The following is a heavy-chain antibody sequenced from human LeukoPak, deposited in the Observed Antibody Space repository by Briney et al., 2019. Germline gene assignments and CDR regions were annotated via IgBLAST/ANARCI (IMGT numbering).Heavy chain of an antibody. D-gene: IGHD3-22*01. Sequence: GESLKISCQGSGSSFTNYWIGWVRQLPGKGLEWMGIIYPGDSDTRYSPSFQGQVTISADKSIGTAYLQWGSLKASDTAMYYCARRADSSAYYTYWGQGTLVTVFS. J-gene: IGHJ4*02. CDR1: GSSFTNYW. CDR3: ARRADSSAYYTY. V-gene: IGHV5-51*01. CDR2: IYPGDSDT.